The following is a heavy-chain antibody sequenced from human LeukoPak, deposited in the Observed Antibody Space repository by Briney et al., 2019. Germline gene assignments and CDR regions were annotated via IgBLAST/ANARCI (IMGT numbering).Heavy chain of an antibody. D-gene: IGHD6-19*01. CDR2: ISSSGSTI. J-gene: IGHJ4*02. V-gene: IGHV3-48*03. CDR1: GFTFSSYE. Sequence: GGSLRLSCAASGFTFSSYEMNWARQAPGKGLEWVSYISSSGSTIYYADSVKGRFTISRDNAKNSLYLQMNSLRAEDTAVYYCARDHSFGWHTFDYWGQGTLVTVSS. CDR3: ARDHSFGWHTFDY.